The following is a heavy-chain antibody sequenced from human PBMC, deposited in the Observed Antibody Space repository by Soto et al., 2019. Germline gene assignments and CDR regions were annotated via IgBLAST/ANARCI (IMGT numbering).Heavy chain of an antibody. Sequence: SVKVSCKASGGTFSSYAISWVRQAPGQGLEWMGGIIPIFGTANYAQKFQGRVTITADESTSTAYMELSSLRSEDTAVYYCARGFKQWLVRYYYYGMDVWGQGTTVTVYS. V-gene: IGHV1-69*13. D-gene: IGHD6-19*01. CDR2: IIPIFGTA. CDR1: GGTFSSYA. J-gene: IGHJ6*02. CDR3: ARGFKQWLVRYYYYGMDV.